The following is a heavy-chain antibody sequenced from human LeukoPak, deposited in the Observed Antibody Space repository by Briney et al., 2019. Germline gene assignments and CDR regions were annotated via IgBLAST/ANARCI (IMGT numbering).Heavy chain of an antibody. J-gene: IGHJ4*02. CDR3: ASITMVREGY. Sequence: SETLSLTCAVYGGSFSGYYWSWIRQPPGKGLEWIGEINHSGSTNYNPSLKSRVTISVDTSKNQFSLRLSSVTAADTAVYYCASITMVREGYWGQGTLVTVSS. V-gene: IGHV4-34*01. CDR2: INHSGST. D-gene: IGHD3-10*01. CDR1: GGSFSGYY.